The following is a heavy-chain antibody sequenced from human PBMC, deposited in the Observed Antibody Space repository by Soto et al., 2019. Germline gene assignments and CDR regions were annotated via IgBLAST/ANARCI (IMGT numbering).Heavy chain of an antibody. D-gene: IGHD4-4*01. CDR1: GGFFSGYY. CDR3: ARGSTVTTPLAYYYYMDV. CDR2: INHSGST. J-gene: IGHJ6*03. Sequence: SETLFLTCAVYGGFFSGYYWRWIRQPPGKGLEWIGEINHSGSTNYNPSLKSRVTISVDTSKNQFSLKLSSVTAADTAVYYCARGSTVTTPLAYYYYMDVWGKGTTVTVSS. V-gene: IGHV4-34*01.